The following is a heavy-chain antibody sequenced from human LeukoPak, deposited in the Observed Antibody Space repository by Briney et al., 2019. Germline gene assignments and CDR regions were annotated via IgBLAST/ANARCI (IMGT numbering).Heavy chain of an antibody. CDR1: GFPFSDYV. V-gene: IGHV3-30*02. CDR2: IRYDGSNK. D-gene: IGHD6-6*01. CDR3: ARDPEYSSSSFDY. J-gene: IGHJ4*02. Sequence: GGSLRLSCAASGFPFSDYVMHWVRQAPGKGLEWVAFIRYDGSNKYYADSVEGRFTIYRDNAKNSLYLQMNSLRAEDTAVYYCARDPEYSSSSFDYWGQGTLVTVSS.